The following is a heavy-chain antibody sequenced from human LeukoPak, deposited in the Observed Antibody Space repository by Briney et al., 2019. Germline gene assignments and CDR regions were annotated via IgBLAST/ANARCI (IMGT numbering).Heavy chain of an antibody. Sequence: GGSLRLSCAASGFTVSDSYMTWVRQPPGKGLEWVSLIYSDGGTFYADSVKGRFTISRDNSKNTLYLQMSSLRAEDTAVYYCARGGGYRYGCKYWGQGTRVTVSS. CDR3: ARGGGYRYGCKY. J-gene: IGHJ4*02. CDR1: GFTVSDSY. V-gene: IGHV3-53*03. CDR2: IYSDGGT. D-gene: IGHD5-18*01.